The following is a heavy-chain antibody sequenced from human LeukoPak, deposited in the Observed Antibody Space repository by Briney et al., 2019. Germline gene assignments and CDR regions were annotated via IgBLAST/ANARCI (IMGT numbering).Heavy chain of an antibody. CDR2: ISGSGGST. CDR1: GFTFSTYA. CDR3: ARIRRYSSGWWLVDY. J-gene: IGHJ4*02. Sequence: PGGSLRLSCAASGFTFSTYAMHWVRQAPGKGLEWVSAISGSGGSTYYADSVKGRLTISRDNSKNTLYLQMNSLRAEDTAVYYCARIRRYSSGWWLVDYWGQGTLVTVSS. D-gene: IGHD6-19*01. V-gene: IGHV3-23*01.